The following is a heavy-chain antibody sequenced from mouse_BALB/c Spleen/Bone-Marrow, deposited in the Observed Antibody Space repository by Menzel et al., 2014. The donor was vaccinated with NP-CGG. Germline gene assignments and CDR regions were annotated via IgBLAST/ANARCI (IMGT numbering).Heavy chain of an antibody. Sequence: EVKLMESGAELVKPGASVKLSCTASGFNIKDTYMHWVKQRPEQGLEWIGRIDPANGNTKYDPKFQGKATITADTSSNTAYRQLSSLTSEDTAVYYGSSYAMDYWGQGTSVTVSS. CDR1: GFNIKDTY. CDR3: SSYAMDY. V-gene: IGHV14-3*02. CDR2: IDPANGNT. J-gene: IGHJ4*01.